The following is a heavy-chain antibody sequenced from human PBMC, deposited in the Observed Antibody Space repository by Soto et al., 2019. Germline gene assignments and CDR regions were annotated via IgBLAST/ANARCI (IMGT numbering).Heavy chain of an antibody. J-gene: IGHJ4*02. V-gene: IGHV4-59*11. D-gene: IGHD3-22*01. Sequence: SETKRVSWSVVGGKSRNHYWSWIRKKKGKGLEWIGYIYYSGSTNYNPSLKSRVTISVDTSKNQFSLKLSSVTAADTAVYYCARESFYDSGGFHGFDYWGQGTLVTVSS. CDR3: ARESFYDSGGFHGFDY. CDR2: IYYSGST. CDR1: GGKSRNHY.